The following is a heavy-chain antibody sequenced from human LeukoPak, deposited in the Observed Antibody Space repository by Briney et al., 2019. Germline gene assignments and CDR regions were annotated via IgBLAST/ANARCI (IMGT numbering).Heavy chain of an antibody. CDR3: VRNNAMDV. Sequence: PGGSLRLSCAASGFTLSNHWMTWVRQVPGRGPEWVANVNRDGSETYYLDSVKGRFTISRDNAKNSLYLQMNSLRAEDTALYYCVRNNAMDVWGQGTTVTVS. D-gene: IGHD2-8*01. V-gene: IGHV3-7*03. CDR2: VNRDGSET. J-gene: IGHJ6*02. CDR1: GFTLSNHW.